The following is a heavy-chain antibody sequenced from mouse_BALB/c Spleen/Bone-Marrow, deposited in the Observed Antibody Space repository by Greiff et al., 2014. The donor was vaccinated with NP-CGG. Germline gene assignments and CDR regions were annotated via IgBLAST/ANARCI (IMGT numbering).Heavy chain of an antibody. CDR3: ARGNYDAYFDY. CDR1: GYTFTSYW. CDR2: INPSTGYI. Sequence: VQLQQSGAELAKPGASVKMSCKASGYTFTSYWMHWVKQRPGQGLEWIGYINPSTGYIDYNQNLKYKATLTADKSSSTAYMQLSSRTSEDSAVDYCARGNYDAYFDYWGQGTTLTVSS. J-gene: IGHJ2*01. V-gene: IGHV1-7*01. D-gene: IGHD2-4*01.